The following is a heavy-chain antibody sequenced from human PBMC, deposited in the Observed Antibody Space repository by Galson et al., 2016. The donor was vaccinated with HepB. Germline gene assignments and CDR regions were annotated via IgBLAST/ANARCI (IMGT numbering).Heavy chain of an antibody. J-gene: IGHJ3*02. CDR1: GGTFSNYI. V-gene: IGHV1-69*08. CDR2: IDPLLKTG. D-gene: IGHD5-12*01. Sequence: SVKVSCKASGGTFSNYIITWVRQAPGQGLEWMGQIDPLLKTGNYAQKFQRRVSITADESTCTAYMEVRSLQFEDTAVYYCARNRGPTTTTTAEAFDIWGQGTRVIVSS. CDR3: ARNRGPTTTTTAEAFDI.